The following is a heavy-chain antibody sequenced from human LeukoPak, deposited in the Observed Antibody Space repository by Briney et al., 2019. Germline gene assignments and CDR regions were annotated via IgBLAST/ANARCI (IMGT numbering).Heavy chain of an antibody. J-gene: IGHJ3*02. V-gene: IGHV1-58*01. CDR3: GADSMPRGVFSYAFDI. D-gene: IGHD3-10*01. CDR2: IVVGSGDT. CDR1: GFTFTSSA. Sequence: SVKVSCKASGFTFTSSAVQWVRQARGQGLEWIGSIVVGSGDTNSAQKFQERVTITRDMSTRTAYMELSSLRSEDTAVYYCGADSMPRGVFSYAFDIWGQGTMVTVSS.